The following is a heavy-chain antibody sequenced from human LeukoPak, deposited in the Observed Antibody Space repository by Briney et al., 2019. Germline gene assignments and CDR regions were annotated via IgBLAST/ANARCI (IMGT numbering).Heavy chain of an antibody. D-gene: IGHD3-22*01. J-gene: IGHJ1*01. CDR2: IYSGDST. CDR3: ARAPSEIGGYYPEYFRH. Sequence: PGGSLRLSCAASGFTVSSNYMSWVRQAPGKGLEWVSVIYSGDSTYYADSVKGRFTISRDNAKNTVSLQMNSLRAEDTGVYYCARAPSEIGGYYPEYFRHWGQGTLVTVSS. CDR1: GFTVSSNY. V-gene: IGHV3-53*01.